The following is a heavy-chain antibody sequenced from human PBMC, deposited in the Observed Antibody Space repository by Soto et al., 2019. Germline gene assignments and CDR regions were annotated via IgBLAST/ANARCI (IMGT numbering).Heavy chain of an antibody. Sequence: EMQVVESGGALVQPGGSLRLSCAASGFTFSNYWIHWVRQVPGEGLVWVSSINNDGSRTWYADSVRGRIAMSRDNARNLVSLQMNSLRAEDTAVYYCGTTFEYWGQGALVTVSS. J-gene: IGHJ4*02. D-gene: IGHD1-26*01. CDR3: GTTFEY. CDR1: GFTFSNYW. V-gene: IGHV3-74*01. CDR2: INNDGSRT.